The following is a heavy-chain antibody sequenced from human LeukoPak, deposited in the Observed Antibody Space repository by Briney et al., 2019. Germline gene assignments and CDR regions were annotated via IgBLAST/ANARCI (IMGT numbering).Heavy chain of an antibody. J-gene: IGHJ4*02. Sequence: GGSLRLSCAASGFTFSSYGMSWVRQAPGKGLEWVSGIRGSGGSRYYADSVKGRFTISRDNSKNTLYLQMNSLRAEDTAVYYCAKAGFFTMIVVGGYYFDYWGQGTLVTVSS. CDR3: AKAGFFTMIVVGGYYFDY. D-gene: IGHD3-22*01. CDR1: GFTFSSYG. V-gene: IGHV3-23*01. CDR2: IRGSGGSR.